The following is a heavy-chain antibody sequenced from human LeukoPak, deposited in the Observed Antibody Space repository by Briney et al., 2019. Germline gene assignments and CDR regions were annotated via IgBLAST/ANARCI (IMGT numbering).Heavy chain of an antibody. CDR2: INSDESRT. CDR1: GFTFNSYW. D-gene: IGHD4-17*01. V-gene: IGHV3-74*01. Sequence: GGSLRLSCAASGFTFNSYWMHWVRPAPGKGLVWVSRINSDESRTAYADSVKGRFSISRDNAKNTLYLQMNSLRAEDTAVYYCARGYGDWFDPWGQGTLVTVSS. J-gene: IGHJ5*02. CDR3: ARGYGDWFDP.